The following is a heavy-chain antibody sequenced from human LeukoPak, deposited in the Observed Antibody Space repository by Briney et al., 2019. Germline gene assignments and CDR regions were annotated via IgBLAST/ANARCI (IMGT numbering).Heavy chain of an antibody. CDR3: ARDGGLKYYYDSRGAFDI. CDR2: IYYSGST. Sequence: SETLSLTCTVSGGSISSYYWSWIRQPPGKGLEWIGYIYYSGSTNYIPSLKSRVTISVDTSKNQFSLKLSSVTAADTAVYYCARDGGLKYYYDSRGAFDIWGQGAMVTVSS. CDR1: GGSISSYY. J-gene: IGHJ3*02. V-gene: IGHV4-59*01. D-gene: IGHD3-22*01.